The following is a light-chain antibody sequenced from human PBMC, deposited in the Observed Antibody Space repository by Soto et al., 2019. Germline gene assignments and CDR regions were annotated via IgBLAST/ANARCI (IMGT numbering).Light chain of an antibody. CDR1: SSDVGGYNC. J-gene: IGLJ1*01. V-gene: IGLV2-8*01. CDR3: SSYGGSDSFV. CDR2: EVS. Sequence: QSALTQPHSASGPLGQSVTISCTGTSSDVGGYNCVSWFQQHPGKAPKLMIYEVSKRPSGVPDRFSGSKSGNMASLTVSGLQAEDEADYYCSSYGGSDSFVFGTGTKLTVL.